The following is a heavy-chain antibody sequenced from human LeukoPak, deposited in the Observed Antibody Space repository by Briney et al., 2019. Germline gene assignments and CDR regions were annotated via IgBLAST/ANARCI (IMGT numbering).Heavy chain of an antibody. V-gene: IGHV4-59*08. CDR2: IYYSGST. D-gene: IGHD6-19*01. Sequence: SETLSLTCTVSGGSTSSYYWSWIRQPPGKGPEWIGYIYYSGSTNYNPSLKSRVTISVDTSKNQFSLKLSSVTAADTAVYYCARLIDSGWHHPGYFDYWGQGTLVTVSS. J-gene: IGHJ4*02. CDR1: GGSTSSYY. CDR3: ARLIDSGWHHPGYFDY.